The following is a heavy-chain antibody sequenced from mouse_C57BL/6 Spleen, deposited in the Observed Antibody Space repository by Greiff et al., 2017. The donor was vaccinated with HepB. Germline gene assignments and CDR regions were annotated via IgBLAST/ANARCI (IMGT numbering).Heavy chain of an antibody. CDR2: IWSGGST. CDR1: GFSLTSYG. J-gene: IGHJ4*01. D-gene: IGHD2-4*01. CDR3: AKGGAIYYDYDEAMDY. Sequence: QVQLQQSGPGLVQPSQRLSITCTVSGFSLTSYGVHWVRQPPGKGLEWLGVIWSGGSTDYNAAFISRLSISKDNSKSQVFFKMNSLQADDTAIYYCAKGGAIYYDYDEAMDYWGQGTSVTVSS. V-gene: IGHV2-4*01.